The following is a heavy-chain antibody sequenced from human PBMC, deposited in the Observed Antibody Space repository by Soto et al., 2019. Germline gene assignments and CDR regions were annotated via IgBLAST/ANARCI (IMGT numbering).Heavy chain of an antibody. V-gene: IGHV1-18*01. J-gene: IGHJ6*04. CDR2: VSANNGHT. CDR1: GFTFSNYG. D-gene: IGHD2-8*01. CDR3: ARDIESVTAKHFFYYYAMEG. Sequence: ASVKISCKASGFTFSNYGLNWVRQAPGQGLEWMGWVSANNGHTNYAQNLQGRVSMTTDTSTSTAYMELRGLRFDDTAVYYCARDIESVTAKHFFYYYAMEGWGKGTKVTVSS.